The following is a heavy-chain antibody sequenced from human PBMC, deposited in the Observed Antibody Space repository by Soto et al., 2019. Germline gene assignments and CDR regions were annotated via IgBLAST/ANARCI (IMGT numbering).Heavy chain of an antibody. CDR1: GFTFDGYA. CDR2: TAYTGTI. CDR3: ARAQFYSGSGNYNNLMFDP. D-gene: IGHD3-10*01. V-gene: IGHV4-59*12. Sequence: PGGSLRLSCAASGFTFDGYAMHWVRQAPGKGLEWIAYTAYTGTILYNPSLKTRLTISLDMSNNKFSLTLNSVTAADAAVYYCARAQFYSGSGNYNNLMFDPWGQGTQVTVSS. J-gene: IGHJ5*02.